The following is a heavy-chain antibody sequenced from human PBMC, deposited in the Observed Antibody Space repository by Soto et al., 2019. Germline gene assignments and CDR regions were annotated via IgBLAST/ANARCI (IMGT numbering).Heavy chain of an antibody. Sequence: SETLSLTCAVSGGSISSGGYSWSWIRQPPGKGLEWIGYIYHSGSTYYNPSLKSRVTISVDRSKNQFSLKLSSVTAADTAVYYCARTSYDYWFDPWGQGTLVTVSS. J-gene: IGHJ5*02. CDR1: GGSISSGGYS. CDR2: IYHSGST. D-gene: IGHD5-12*01. V-gene: IGHV4-30-2*01. CDR3: ARTSYDYWFDP.